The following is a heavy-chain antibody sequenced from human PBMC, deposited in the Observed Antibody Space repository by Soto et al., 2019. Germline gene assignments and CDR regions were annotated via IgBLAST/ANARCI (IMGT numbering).Heavy chain of an antibody. CDR3: SPGYNYFDY. V-gene: IGHV3-30*03. D-gene: IGHD5-12*01. J-gene: IGHJ4*02. Sequence: QVPVVESGGGVVQPGRSLRLSCAASGITFRTYGMHWVRQAPGKGLEWVALISYDGRDKYYADSVKGRFTISRDNSKNTLYLQMNSLRAEDTAVYYCSPGYNYFDYWGQGTLVTASS. CDR1: GITFRTYG. CDR2: ISYDGRDK.